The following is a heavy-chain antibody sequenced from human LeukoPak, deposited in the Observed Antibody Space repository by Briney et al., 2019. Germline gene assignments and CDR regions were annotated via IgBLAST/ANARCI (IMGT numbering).Heavy chain of an antibody. V-gene: IGHV3-23*01. Sequence: GGSLRLSCAASGFTFSSYAMSWVRQAPGKGLEWVSAISASGGSTYYADSVKGRFTISRDNAKNALYLQMNSLRAEDTAVYYCARGPRRNYYDSSDWNWFDPWGQGTLVTVSS. D-gene: IGHD3-22*01. CDR1: GFTFSSYA. J-gene: IGHJ5*02. CDR3: ARGPRRNYYDSSDWNWFDP. CDR2: ISASGGST.